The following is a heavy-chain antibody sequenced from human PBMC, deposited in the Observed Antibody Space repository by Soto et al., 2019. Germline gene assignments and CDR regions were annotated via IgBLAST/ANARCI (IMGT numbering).Heavy chain of an antibody. CDR1: GGSISSGDYY. Sequence: SETLSLTCTVSGGSISSGDYYWSWIRQPPGKGLEWIGYIYYSGSTYYNPSLKSRVTISVDTSKNQFSLKLSSVTAADTAVYYCARLLKDIVLVPAAIIGMDVWGQGTTVT. CDR3: ARLLKDIVLVPAAIIGMDV. CDR2: IYYSGST. D-gene: IGHD2-2*02. J-gene: IGHJ6*02. V-gene: IGHV4-30-4*01.